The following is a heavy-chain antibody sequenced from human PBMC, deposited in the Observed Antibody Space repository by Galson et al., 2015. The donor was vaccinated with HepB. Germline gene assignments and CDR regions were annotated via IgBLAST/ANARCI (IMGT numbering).Heavy chain of an antibody. V-gene: IGHV1-58*02. D-gene: IGHD2-15*01. Sequence: SVKVSCKASGFSFSGSAIQWVRQARGQRLEWIGWIVVGSGYTNYAQKFQERATITRDMSTSTAYMELSSLRSEDTALYYCAARIPPGYCSGVSCQSGYYYYGMDVWGQGTTVTVSS. CDR3: AARIPPGYCSGVSCQSGYYYYGMDV. CDR1: GFSFSGSA. CDR2: IVVGSGYT. J-gene: IGHJ6*01.